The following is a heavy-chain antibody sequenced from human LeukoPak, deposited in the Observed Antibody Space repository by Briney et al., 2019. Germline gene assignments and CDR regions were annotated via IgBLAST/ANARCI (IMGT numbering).Heavy chain of an antibody. CDR3: AKGVGVMVVAADY. V-gene: IGHV3-23*01. Sequence: IGGVGGSTHSSYSVKGRFTISRDNSKNTLYLQMTSLRAEDTAVYYCAKGVGVMVVAADYWGQGTLVTVSS. CDR2: IGGVGGST. J-gene: IGHJ4*02. D-gene: IGHD2-15*01.